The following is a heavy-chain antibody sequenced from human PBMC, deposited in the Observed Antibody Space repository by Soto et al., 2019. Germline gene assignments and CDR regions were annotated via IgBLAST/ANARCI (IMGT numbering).Heavy chain of an antibody. Sequence: QVQLVESGGGVVQPGRSLRLSCAASGFTFSSYGMHWVRQAPGKGLEWVAVISYDGSNKYYADSVKGRFTISRDNSKNTLYLQMNSLRAEDTAVYYCAKDQGNYGMDYWCQGTLVTVSS. V-gene: IGHV3-30*18. D-gene: IGHD1-7*01. CDR3: AKDQGNYGMDY. CDR2: ISYDGSNK. J-gene: IGHJ4*02. CDR1: GFTFSSYG.